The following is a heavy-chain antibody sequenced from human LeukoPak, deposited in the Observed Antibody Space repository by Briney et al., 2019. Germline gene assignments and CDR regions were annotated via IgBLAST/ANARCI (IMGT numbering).Heavy chain of an antibody. CDR1: GYTFTGYY. D-gene: IGHD1-26*01. V-gene: IGHV1-2*02. J-gene: IGHJ4*02. CDR2: INPNSGGT. Sequence: GASVKVSCKASGYTFTGYYMHWVRQAPGQGLEWMGWINPNSGGTNYAQKFQGRVTMTRDTSISTAYMELSRLRSDDTAVYYCARVPRVVGATGTFSYWGQGTLVTVSS. CDR3: ARVPRVVGATGTFSY.